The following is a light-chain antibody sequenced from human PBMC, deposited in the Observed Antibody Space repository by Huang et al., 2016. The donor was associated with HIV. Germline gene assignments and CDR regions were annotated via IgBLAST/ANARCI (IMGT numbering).Light chain of an antibody. Sequence: DIVMTQSPDAVAVSLGERATINCKSSQSVLKSFNNKNYLAWYQQKPGQPPKLLIYWANTRESGVPGRCSGGGAGTDFTLTISSLQAEDVAVYCYQQYHSIPLSFGGGTKVEIK. CDR1: QSVLKSFNNKNY. CDR2: WAN. CDR3: QQYHSIPLS. V-gene: IGKV4-1*01. J-gene: IGKJ4*01.